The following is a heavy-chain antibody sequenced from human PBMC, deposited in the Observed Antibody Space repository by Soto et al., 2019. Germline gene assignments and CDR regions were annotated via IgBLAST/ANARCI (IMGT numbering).Heavy chain of an antibody. D-gene: IGHD3-10*01. J-gene: IGHJ4*02. Sequence: SETLSLTCTVSGGSISSGGYYWSWIRQHPGKGLEWIGYIYYSGSTYYNPSLKSRVTISVDTSKNQFSLKLSSVTAADTAVYYCARDAGTTMVRGVITYFDYWGQGTLVTVSS. CDR3: ARDAGTTMVRGVITYFDY. CDR2: IYYSGST. CDR1: GGSISSGGYY. V-gene: IGHV4-31*03.